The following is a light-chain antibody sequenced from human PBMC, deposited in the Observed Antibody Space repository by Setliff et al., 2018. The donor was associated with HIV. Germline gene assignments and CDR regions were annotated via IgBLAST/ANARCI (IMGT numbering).Light chain of an antibody. CDR1: SSDVGGYNY. Sequence: QSALAQPRPVSGSPGQSVTISCTGTSSDVGGYNYVSWYQQHPGKAPKLMIYDVSERPSGVPDRFSGSKSANTASLTISGLQAEDEADYYCCSYTSTSTLLVFGTGTKVTVL. V-gene: IGLV2-11*01. J-gene: IGLJ1*01. CDR2: DVS. CDR3: CSYTSTSTLLV.